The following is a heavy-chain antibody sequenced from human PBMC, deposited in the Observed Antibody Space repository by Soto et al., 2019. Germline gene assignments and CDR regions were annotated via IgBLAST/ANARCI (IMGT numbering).Heavy chain of an antibody. D-gene: IGHD7-27*01. V-gene: IGHV3-64D*06. Sequence: GESLRLSCSASGFTFSSYAMHWVRQAPGKGLEYVSAISSNGGSTYYADSVKGRFTISRDNSKNTLYLQLSSLRAEDTAVYYCVKDAPLTFCALDAFDIWGQCTLVTVSS. CDR3: VKDAPLTFCALDAFDI. CDR1: GFTFSSYA. CDR2: ISSNGGST. J-gene: IGHJ3*02.